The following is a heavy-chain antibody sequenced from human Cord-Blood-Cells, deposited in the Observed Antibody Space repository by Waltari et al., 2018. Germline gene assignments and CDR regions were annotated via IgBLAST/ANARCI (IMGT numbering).Heavy chain of an antibody. V-gene: IGHV1-69*06. Sequence: QVQLVQSGAEVKKPGSSVKVSCKASGGTFSSYAISWVRQAPGQGLEWMGGIIPIFGTANYAQKFQGRVTITADKSTSTAYMELSSLRSEDTAVYYCARAGGPYYDFWSGYYYFDYWGQGTLVTVSS. D-gene: IGHD3-3*01. CDR1: GGTFSSYA. CDR2: IIPIFGTA. J-gene: IGHJ4*02. CDR3: ARAGGPYYDFWSGYYYFDY.